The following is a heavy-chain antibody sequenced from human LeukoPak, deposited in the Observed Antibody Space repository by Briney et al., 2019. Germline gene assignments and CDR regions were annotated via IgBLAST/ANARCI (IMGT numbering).Heavy chain of an antibody. CDR2: ISGSGGST. Sequence: PGGSLRHSCAASGFTLSSYAMSWVRQAPGKGLEWVSAISGSGGSTYYADSVKGRFTISRDNSKNTLYLQMNSLRAEDTAVYYCAKDGPLGYSSGWYNYWGQGTLVTVSS. J-gene: IGHJ4*02. D-gene: IGHD6-19*01. CDR1: GFTLSSYA. CDR3: AKDGPLGYSSGWYNY. V-gene: IGHV3-23*01.